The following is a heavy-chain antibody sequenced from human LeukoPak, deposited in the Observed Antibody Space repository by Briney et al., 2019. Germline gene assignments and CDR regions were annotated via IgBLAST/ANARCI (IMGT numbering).Heavy chain of an antibody. D-gene: IGHD3-16*02. CDR3: ARDPRIEAFDY. CDR1: AFTFSSYE. Sequence: GGSLRLSCAASAFTFSSYEMNWVRQAPGKGLEWVSYISSSGSTIYYADSVKGRFTISRDNAKNSLYLQMNSLRAEDTAVYYCARDPRIEAFDYWGQGTLVTVSS. J-gene: IGHJ4*02. V-gene: IGHV3-48*03. CDR2: ISSSGSTI.